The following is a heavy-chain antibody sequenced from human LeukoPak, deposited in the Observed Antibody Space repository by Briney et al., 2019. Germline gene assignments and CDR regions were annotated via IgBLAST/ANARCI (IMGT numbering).Heavy chain of an antibody. Sequence: GASVKVSCKASGGTFSSYTISWVRQAPGQGLEWMGRIIPSLGIANYAQKFQGRVTITADKSTSTAYMELSSLRSEDTAVYYCARADLHYCSSTSCYIGDAFDIWGQGTMVTVSS. D-gene: IGHD2-2*02. J-gene: IGHJ3*02. V-gene: IGHV1-69*02. CDR3: ARADLHYCSSTSCYIGDAFDI. CDR1: GGTFSSYT. CDR2: IIPSLGIA.